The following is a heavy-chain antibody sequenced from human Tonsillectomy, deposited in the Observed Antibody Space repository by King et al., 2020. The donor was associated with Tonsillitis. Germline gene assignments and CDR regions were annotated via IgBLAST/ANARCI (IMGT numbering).Heavy chain of an antibody. CDR3: ARERGGITIVMDV. V-gene: IGHV3-21*01. Sequence: VQLVESGGGLVKPGGSLRLSCAASGFTFSNYTMNWVRQAPGKGLEWVSSISSRSSYINYADSMKGRFTISRANAKKSLFLQMNSRRAEDTAVNYCARERGGITIVMDVWGQGTTVTVSS. D-gene: IGHD3-16*01. CDR1: GFTFSNYT. J-gene: IGHJ6*02. CDR2: ISSRSSYI.